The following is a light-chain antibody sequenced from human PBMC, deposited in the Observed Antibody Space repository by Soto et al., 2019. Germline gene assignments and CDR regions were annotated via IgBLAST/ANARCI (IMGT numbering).Light chain of an antibody. CDR2: KAS. J-gene: IGKJ4*01. CDR1: QSISSW. V-gene: IGKV1-5*03. CDR3: QQYNSYPFT. Sequence: DIQMTQSPSTLSASVGDRVTITCRASQSISSWLAWYQQKPGKAPKLLIYKASSLESGVPSRFSGSGSGTEFTRTISSLQTDEFATYYCQQYNSYPFTFGGGTKVEIK.